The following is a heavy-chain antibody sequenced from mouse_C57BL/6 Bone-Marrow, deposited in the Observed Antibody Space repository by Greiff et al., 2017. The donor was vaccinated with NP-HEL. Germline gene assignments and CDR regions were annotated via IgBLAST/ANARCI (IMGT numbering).Heavy chain of an antibody. J-gene: IGHJ2*01. V-gene: IGHV14-4*01. CDR3: TLCFYDY. CDR1: GFNIKDDY. CDR2: IDPENGDT. Sequence: EVQLQQSGAELVRPGASVKLSCTASGFNIKDDYMHWVKQRPEQGLEWIGWIDPENGDTEYASKFQGKATITADTSSNTAYLQLSSLTSEDTAVYYCTLCFYDYWGQGTTLTVSS.